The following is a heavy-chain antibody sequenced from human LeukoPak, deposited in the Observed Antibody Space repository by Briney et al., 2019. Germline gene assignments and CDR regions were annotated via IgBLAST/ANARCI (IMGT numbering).Heavy chain of an antibody. D-gene: IGHD5-24*01. Sequence: PSETLSLTCTVSGGSLRRSTYNGGGFGQPPGTGREGIGNIYYSGSTYYNPSLKSRVTISVGTSKNQFSLKLSSVTAADTAVYNCARARRDGYNYFDYWGQGTLVTVSS. CDR2: IYYSGST. CDR3: ARARRDGYNYFDY. J-gene: IGHJ4*02. CDR1: GGSLRRSTYN. V-gene: IGHV4-39*01.